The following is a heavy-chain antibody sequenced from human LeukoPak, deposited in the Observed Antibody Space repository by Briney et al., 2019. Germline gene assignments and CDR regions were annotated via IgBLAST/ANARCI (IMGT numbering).Heavy chain of an antibody. V-gene: IGHV3-23*01. CDR2: ISGSGAGT. CDR1: GFTFSSYA. J-gene: IGHJ4*02. D-gene: IGHD4-17*01. Sequence: GGSLRLSCAASGFTFSSYAMNWDRQAPGKGLEWVSAISGSGAGTYYADSVKGRFTISRDNSKNTLYLQMNSLRAEDTAVYYCAKEVSRVTTFYFDYWGQGTLVTVSS. CDR3: AKEVSRVTTFYFDY.